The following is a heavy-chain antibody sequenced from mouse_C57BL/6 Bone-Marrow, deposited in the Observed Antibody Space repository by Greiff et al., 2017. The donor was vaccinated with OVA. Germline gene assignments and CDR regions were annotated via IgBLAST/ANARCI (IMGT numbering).Heavy chain of an antibody. CDR1: GYSITSGYY. Sequence: EVQLVESGPGLVKPSQSLSLTCSVTGYSITSGYYWNWIRQFPGNKLEWMGYISYDGSNNYNPSLKNRISITRDTSKNQFFLKLNSVTTEDTASYDCASKLLGYAMDYWGQGTSVTVST. CDR3: ASKLLGYAMDY. J-gene: IGHJ4*01. V-gene: IGHV3-6*01. CDR2: ISYDGSN. D-gene: IGHD1-1*01.